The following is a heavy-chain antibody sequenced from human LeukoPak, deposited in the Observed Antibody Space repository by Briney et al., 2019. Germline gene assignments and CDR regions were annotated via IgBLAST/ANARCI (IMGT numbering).Heavy chain of an antibody. D-gene: IGHD2-8*01. Sequence: ASVKVSCKASGYTLTGYYMHWVRQAPGQGLEWMGWINPNSGGTNYAQKFQGRVTMTRDTSISTAYMELSRLRSDDTAVYYCARGQILLMVYARSYNWFDPRGQGTLVTVSS. V-gene: IGHV1-2*02. CDR3: ARGQILLMVYARSYNWFDP. CDR1: GYTLTGYY. J-gene: IGHJ5*02. CDR2: INPNSGGT.